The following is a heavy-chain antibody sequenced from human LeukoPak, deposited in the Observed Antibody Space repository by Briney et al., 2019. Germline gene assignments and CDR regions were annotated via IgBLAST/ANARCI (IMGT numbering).Heavy chain of an antibody. Sequence: PSETLSLTCTVSGGSISSYYWSWIRQPPGKGLEWIGYIYYSGSTNYNPSLKSRVTISVDTSKNQFSLKLSSVTAADTAVYYCARDLGLQHAFDIWGQGTMVTVSS. V-gene: IGHV4-59*01. J-gene: IGHJ3*02. CDR3: ARDLGLQHAFDI. CDR1: GGSISSYY. CDR2: IYYSGST. D-gene: IGHD2-15*01.